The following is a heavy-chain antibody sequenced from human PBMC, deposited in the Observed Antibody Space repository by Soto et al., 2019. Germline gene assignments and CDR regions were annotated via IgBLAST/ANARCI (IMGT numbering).Heavy chain of an antibody. V-gene: IGHV4-31*03. CDR3: ARAEVDTVTTTIDY. J-gene: IGHJ4*02. CDR1: GVSISSGGYY. Sequence: SETLSLTCTVSGVSISSGGYYWSWIRQHPGKGLEWIGYIYYSGSTYYNPSLKSRVTISVDTSKNQFSLKLSSVTAADTAVYYCARAEVDTVTTTIDYWGQGTLVTVSS. CDR2: IYYSGST. D-gene: IGHD4-17*01.